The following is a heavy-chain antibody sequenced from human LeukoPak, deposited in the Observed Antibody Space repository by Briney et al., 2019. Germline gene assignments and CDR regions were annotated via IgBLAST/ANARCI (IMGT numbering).Heavy chain of an antibody. CDR1: GGSISSYY. CDR3: ARTRTRVVTSGLQY. J-gene: IGHJ4*02. CDR2: INHSGST. Sequence: SETLSLTCTVSGGSISSYYWSWIRQPPGKGLEWIGEINHSGSTNYNPSLKSRVTISVDTSKNQFSLKLSSVTAADTAVYYCARTRTRVVTSGLQYWGQGTLVTVSS. D-gene: IGHD2-21*02. V-gene: IGHV4-34*01.